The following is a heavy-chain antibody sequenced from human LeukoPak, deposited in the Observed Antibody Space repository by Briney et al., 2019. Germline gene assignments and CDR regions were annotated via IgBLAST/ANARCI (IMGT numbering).Heavy chain of an antibody. J-gene: IGHJ3*02. D-gene: IGHD3-22*01. CDR2: IIPIIGTV. Sequence: VTVSCKASGGTFNRYAISWVRQAPGQGLEWMGGIIPIIGTVNYAQKFQGRVTITADESTSTAYMELSSLRSEDTAVYYCARQITMIEEGAFDIWGQGTMVTVSS. CDR1: GGTFNRYA. V-gene: IGHV1-69*01. CDR3: ARQITMIEEGAFDI.